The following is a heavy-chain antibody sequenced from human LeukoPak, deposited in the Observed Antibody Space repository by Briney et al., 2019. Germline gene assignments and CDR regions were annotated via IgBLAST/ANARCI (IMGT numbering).Heavy chain of an antibody. CDR1: GGTFSSYA. J-gene: IGHJ4*02. CDR2: IIPIFGTA. D-gene: IGHD2-2*01. CDR3: ARVSGYCSSTSCTSFDY. Sequence: SVKVSCKASGGTFSSYAISWVRQAPGQGLEWMGGIIPIFGTANYAQKFQGRVTITADKSTSTAYMELSSLRSEDTAVYYCARVSGYCSSTSCTSFDYWGQGTLVTASS. V-gene: IGHV1-69*06.